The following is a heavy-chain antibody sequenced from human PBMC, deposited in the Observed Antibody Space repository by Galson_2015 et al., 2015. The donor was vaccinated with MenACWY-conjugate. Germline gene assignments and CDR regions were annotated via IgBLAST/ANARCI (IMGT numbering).Heavy chain of an antibody. V-gene: IGHV3-66*01. Sequence: SLRLSCAASGLTVSNNYMSWVRQAPVKGLEWVSVLYSDGTTYYAGSVRGRFTVSRDNSKNTLYLEMNSLRVEDTAVYFCTRVSVTVVTLDALDIWGQGTMVTVSS. CDR1: GLTVSNNY. D-gene: IGHD4-23*01. CDR3: TRVSVTVVTLDALDI. J-gene: IGHJ3*02. CDR2: LYSDGTT.